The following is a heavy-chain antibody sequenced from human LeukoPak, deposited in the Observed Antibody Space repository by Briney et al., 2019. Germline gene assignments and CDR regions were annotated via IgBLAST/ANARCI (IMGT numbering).Heavy chain of an antibody. Sequence: GASVKVSCTASGYTFTSYYMHWVRQAPGQGLEWMGIINPSGGSTSYAQKFQGRVTMTRDTSTSTVYMELSSLRSEDTAVYYCARFFGITIFGDDAFDIWGQGTMVTVSS. J-gene: IGHJ3*02. D-gene: IGHD3-3*01. V-gene: IGHV1-46*01. CDR1: GYTFTSYY. CDR3: ARFFGITIFGDDAFDI. CDR2: INPSGGST.